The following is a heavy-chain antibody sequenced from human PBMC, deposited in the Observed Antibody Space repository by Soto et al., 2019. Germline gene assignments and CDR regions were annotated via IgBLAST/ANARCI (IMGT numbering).Heavy chain of an antibody. Sequence: QVQLVQSGAEAKKPGASVKVSCKASGYTFTGNYMHWVRQAPGQGLEWMGWVNPNSGDTNYAQKFQGRVTVTRDTSISTAYMELSRLRSDDTAVYYCARDGDSSSPFDIWGQGTMVTVSS. D-gene: IGHD6-6*01. CDR1: GYTFTGNY. CDR3: ARDGDSSSPFDI. V-gene: IGHV1-2*02. CDR2: VNPNSGDT. J-gene: IGHJ3*02.